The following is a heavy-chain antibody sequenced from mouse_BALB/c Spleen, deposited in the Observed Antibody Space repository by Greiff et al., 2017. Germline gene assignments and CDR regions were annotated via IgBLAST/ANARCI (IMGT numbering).Heavy chain of an antibody. Sequence: EVNLVESGGGLVQPGGSRKLSCAASGFTFSSYGMSWVRQTPDKRLEWVATISSGGSYTYYPDSVKGRFTISRDNAKNTLYLQMSSLKSEDTAMYYCAREGTGTNAMDYWGQGTSVTVSS. J-gene: IGHJ4*01. D-gene: IGHD4-1*01. CDR3: AREGTGTNAMDY. CDR2: ISSGGSYT. CDR1: GFTFSSYG. V-gene: IGHV5-6*03.